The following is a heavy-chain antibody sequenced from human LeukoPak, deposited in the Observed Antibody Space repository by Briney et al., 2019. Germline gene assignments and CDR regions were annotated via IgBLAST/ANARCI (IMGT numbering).Heavy chain of an antibody. Sequence: GRSLRLSCAASGFTFSSYAMLWVRLAPGKGLEWVAVISYDRSNKDYADSVKGRFTISRDDSKNTLYLQMNGLTAEDTAVYYCARDNNGDYWGQGTLVTVSS. J-gene: IGHJ4*02. CDR3: ARDNNGDY. V-gene: IGHV3-30-3*01. CDR2: ISYDRSNK. CDR1: GFTFSSYA. D-gene: IGHD1/OR15-1a*01.